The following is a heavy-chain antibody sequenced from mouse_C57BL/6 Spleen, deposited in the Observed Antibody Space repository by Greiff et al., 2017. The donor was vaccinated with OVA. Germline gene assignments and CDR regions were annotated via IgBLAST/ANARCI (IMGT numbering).Heavy chain of an antibody. CDR3: ARSPHYYGSSWYFDY. J-gene: IGHJ2*01. Sequence: QVQLQQPGPELVKPGASVKLSCKASGYTFTSYWMHWVKQRPGQGLEWIGNINPSNGGTNYNEKFKSKATLTVDKSSSTAYMPLSSLTSEDSAVYYCARSPHYYGSSWYFDYWGQGTTLTVSS. V-gene: IGHV1-53*01. CDR2: INPSNGGT. CDR1: GYTFTSYW. D-gene: IGHD1-1*01.